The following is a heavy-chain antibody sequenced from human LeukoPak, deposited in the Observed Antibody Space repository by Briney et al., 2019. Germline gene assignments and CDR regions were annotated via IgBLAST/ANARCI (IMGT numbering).Heavy chain of an antibody. CDR1: GYTFPSYF. J-gene: IGHJ4*02. CDR3: ARDQEGFDY. CDR2: INPTGGST. Sequence: ASVKVSCKASGYTFPSYFMHWVRQAPGQGLEWMGIINPTGGSTTYAQEFQGRVTVTRDTSTSTVHMELSGLRSEDTAVYYCARDQEGFDYWGQGTLVTVSS. V-gene: IGHV1-46*01.